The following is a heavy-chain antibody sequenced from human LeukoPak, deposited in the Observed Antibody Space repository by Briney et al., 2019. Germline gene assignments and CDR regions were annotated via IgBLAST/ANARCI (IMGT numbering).Heavy chain of an antibody. Sequence: PGGSLRLSCAASGFSFSSYSMNWFRQAPGKGLEWVSFISGSSSTIDYADSVKGRFTISRDNGKNSLFLHMNSLRAEDTAVYYCARKNTTSSEDYWGQGTLVTVSS. V-gene: IGHV3-48*01. D-gene: IGHD6-6*01. J-gene: IGHJ4*02. CDR3: ARKNTTSSEDY. CDR1: GFSFSSYS. CDR2: ISGSSSTI.